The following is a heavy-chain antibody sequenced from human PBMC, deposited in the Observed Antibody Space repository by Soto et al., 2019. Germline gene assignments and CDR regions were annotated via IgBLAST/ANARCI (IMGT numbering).Heavy chain of an antibody. V-gene: IGHV3-23*01. D-gene: IGHD3-22*01. CDR3: AKVAGPQTMIVVVISIDY. Sequence: EVQLLESGGGWVQPGGSLRLSCAASGFTFSSDAMSWVRQAPGNGLEWVSAISGSGGSTYSADSVKGRFTISRDNSKNTLYLQINSLRAEDTAVYYCAKVAGPQTMIVVVISIDYWGQGTLVTVSS. J-gene: IGHJ4*02. CDR2: ISGSGGST. CDR1: GFTFSSDA.